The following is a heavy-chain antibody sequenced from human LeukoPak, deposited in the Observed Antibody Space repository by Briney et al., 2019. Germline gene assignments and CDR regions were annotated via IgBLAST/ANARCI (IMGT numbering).Heavy chain of an antibody. CDR3: ARERGYGDYNYYYYYYMDV. CDR2: IYYSGST. CDR1: GGSISSYY. D-gene: IGHD4-17*01. V-gene: IGHV4-59*01. J-gene: IGHJ6*03. Sequence: PSETLSLTCTVSGGSISSYYWSWIRQPPGKGLEWIGYIYYSGSTNYNPSLKSRVTISVDTSKNQFSLKLSSVTAADTAVYYCARERGYGDYNYYYYYYMDVWGKGTTVTVSS.